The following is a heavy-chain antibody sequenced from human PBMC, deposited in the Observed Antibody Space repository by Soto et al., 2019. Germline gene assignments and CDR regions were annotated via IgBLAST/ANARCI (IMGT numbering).Heavy chain of an antibody. D-gene: IGHD3-3*01. CDR3: ARGEEITIFGVAHRWTNFDP. CDR1: GGSVSSGSYY. J-gene: IGHJ5*02. CDR2: IYYSGST. Sequence: QVQLQESGPGLVKPSETLSLTCTVSGGSVSSGSYYWNWIRQPPGKGLEWIGYIYYSGSTNYNPSLKSRITISVDTSKNQFSLKMSSMTAADTAVYYCARGEEITIFGVAHRWTNFDPWGQGTLVTVSS. V-gene: IGHV4-61*01.